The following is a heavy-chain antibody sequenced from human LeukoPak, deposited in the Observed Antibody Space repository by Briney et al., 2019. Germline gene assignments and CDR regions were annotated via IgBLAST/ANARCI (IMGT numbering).Heavy chain of an antibody. CDR1: GFTVSSIY. V-gene: IGHV3-66*01. CDR3: ARDHYSGGMGV. Sequence: GESLRLSCAASGFTVSSIYMSWVRQAPGKGLERVSVIYGGSTTFYADSVKGRFTISRDNSKNTLDLQMNSLRAEDTAVYYCARDHYSGGMGVWGQGTAVTVSS. J-gene: IGHJ6*02. D-gene: IGHD2-15*01. CDR2: IYGGSTT.